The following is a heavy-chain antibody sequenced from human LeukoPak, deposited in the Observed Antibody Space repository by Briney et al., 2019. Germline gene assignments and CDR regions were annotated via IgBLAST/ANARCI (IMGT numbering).Heavy chain of an antibody. J-gene: IGHJ4*02. CDR2: LSAYNGNT. Sequence: ASVKVSCKASGYTFTDYYIHWVRQAPGQGLEWMGWLSAYNGNTNYAQKLQGRVTMTTDTSTSTAYMELRSLRSDDTAVYYCARDPYYDSSPDYWGQGTLVTVSS. D-gene: IGHD3-22*01. CDR3: ARDPYYDSSPDY. V-gene: IGHV1-18*01. CDR1: GYTFTDYY.